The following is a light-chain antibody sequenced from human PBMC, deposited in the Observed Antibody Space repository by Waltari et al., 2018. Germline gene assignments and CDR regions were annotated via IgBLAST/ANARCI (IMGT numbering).Light chain of an antibody. Sequence: EIVLTQSPGTASLSPGERVTLPGRSSQGVGSSSLAWFQQKPGQAPRLVIYRASMRATGIRDRFSGSGSGTDFGLTISRLGPEDFAVYYCQQHGTLPATFGQGTKVEIK. CDR3: QQHGTLPAT. J-gene: IGKJ1*01. CDR1: QGVGSSS. V-gene: IGKV3-20*01. CDR2: RAS.